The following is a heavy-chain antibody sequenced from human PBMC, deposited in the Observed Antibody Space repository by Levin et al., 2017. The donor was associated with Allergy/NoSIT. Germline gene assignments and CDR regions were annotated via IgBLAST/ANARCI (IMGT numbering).Heavy chain of an antibody. V-gene: IGHV1-46*01. J-gene: IGHJ6*02. D-gene: IGHD3-16*01. Sequence: ASVKVSCKASGYTFTSYYMHWVRQATGQGLEWMGIINPSGGSTSYAQKFQGRVTMTRDTSTSTVYMELSSLRSEDTAVYYCAREMGGYYYYYGMDVWGQGTTVTVSS. CDR1: GYTFTSYY. CDR2: INPSGGST. CDR3: AREMGGYYYYYGMDV.